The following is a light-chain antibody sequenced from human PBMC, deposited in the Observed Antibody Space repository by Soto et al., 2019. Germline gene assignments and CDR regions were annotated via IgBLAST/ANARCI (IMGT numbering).Light chain of an antibody. CDR3: QQLNSYPLFT. Sequence: DIQLTQSPSFLSASVGDRVTITCRASQGISSYLAWYQQKPGTAPKLLIYAASTLQSGVPSRFSGSGSGTEFTITISSLQPEDFATYYCQQLNSYPLFTFGPGTKVDIK. J-gene: IGKJ3*01. V-gene: IGKV1-9*01. CDR2: AAS. CDR1: QGISSY.